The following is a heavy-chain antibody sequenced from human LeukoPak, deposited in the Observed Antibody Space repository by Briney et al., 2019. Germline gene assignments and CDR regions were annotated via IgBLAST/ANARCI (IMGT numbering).Heavy chain of an antibody. CDR3: ARAPRDTIFGVVTHYFDY. D-gene: IGHD3-3*01. V-gene: IGHV4-59*01. Sequence: SETLSLTCTVSGGSISSYYWSWIRQPPGKGLEWIGYIYYSGSTNYNPSLKSRVTISVDTSKNQFSLKLSSVTAADTAVYYRARAPRDTIFGVVTHYFDYWGQGTLVTVSS. CDR2: IYYSGST. J-gene: IGHJ4*02. CDR1: GGSISSYY.